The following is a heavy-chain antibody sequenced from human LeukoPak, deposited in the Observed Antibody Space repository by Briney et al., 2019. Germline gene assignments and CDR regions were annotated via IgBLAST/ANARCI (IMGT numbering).Heavy chain of an antibody. CDR1: GGSFSGYY. CDR3: ASSTYYYDSSGYYGYYFDY. D-gene: IGHD3-22*01. V-gene: IGHV4-34*01. Sequence: PSETLSLTCAVYGGSFSGYYWSWTRQPPGKGLEWIGEINHSGSTNYNPSLKSRVTISVGTSKNQFSLKLSSVTAADTAVYYCASSTYYYDSSGYYGYYFDYWGQGTLVTVSS. J-gene: IGHJ4*02. CDR2: INHSGST.